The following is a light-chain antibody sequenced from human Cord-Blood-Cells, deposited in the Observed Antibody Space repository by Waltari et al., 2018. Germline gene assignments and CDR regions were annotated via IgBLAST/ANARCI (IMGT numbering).Light chain of an antibody. CDR2: DVS. J-gene: IGLJ1*01. V-gene: IGLV2-14*01. Sequence: QSALTQPASVSGSPGQSITISCTGTSSDVGGYNYVSWYQQHPGKAPKLMCYDVSKRPSGCSNRFSGSKSGNTASLTISGLQAETEADYSCSSYTSSSTSVFGTGTKVTVL. CDR3: SSYTSSSTSV. CDR1: SSDVGGYNY.